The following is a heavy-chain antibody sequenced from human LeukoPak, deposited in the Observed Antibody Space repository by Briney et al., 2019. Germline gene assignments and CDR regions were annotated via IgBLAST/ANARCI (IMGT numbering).Heavy chain of an antibody. CDR3: ARGRRIVLMVYARGNWFDP. D-gene: IGHD2-8*01. Sequence: SETLSLTWAVDGGSFSGYYWSWIRQPPGKGLEWIGEINHSGSTNYNPSLKSRVTISVDTSKNQFSLKLSSVTAADTAVYYCARGRRIVLMVYARGNWFDPWGQEPWSPSPQ. CDR2: INHSGST. J-gene: IGHJ5*02. CDR1: GGSFSGYY. V-gene: IGHV4-34*01.